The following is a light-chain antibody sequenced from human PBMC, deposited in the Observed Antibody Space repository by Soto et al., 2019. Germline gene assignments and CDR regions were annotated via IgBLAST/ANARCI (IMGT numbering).Light chain of an antibody. V-gene: IGKV3-11*01. CDR3: QQRYSWPPLT. J-gene: IGKJ4*01. CDR1: QNVSIY. Sequence: ELVLTQSPATLSLSPGERATLSCRASQNVSIYLAWYQQKPGQVPRLLIYDSTNRATGIPPRFSGSGSGTDVTLTISSLEPEDFAVYYCQQRYSWPPLTFGGGTKVDIK. CDR2: DST.